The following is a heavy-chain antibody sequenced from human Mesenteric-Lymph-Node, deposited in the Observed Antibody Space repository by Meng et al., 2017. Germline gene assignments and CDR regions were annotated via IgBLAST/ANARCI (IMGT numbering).Heavy chain of an antibody. D-gene: IGHD3-10*01. J-gene: IGHJ3*02. CDR2: INPSGGST. CDR1: GYTFTSYY. V-gene: IGHV1-46*03. Sequence: SVKVSCKASGYTFTSYYMHWVRQAPGQGLEWMGIINPSGGSTSYAQKFQGRVTMTRDTSTSTVYMELSRLRSDDTAIYYCAFGYENGLGIYAFDIWGQGTMVTVSS. CDR3: AFGYENGLGIYAFDI.